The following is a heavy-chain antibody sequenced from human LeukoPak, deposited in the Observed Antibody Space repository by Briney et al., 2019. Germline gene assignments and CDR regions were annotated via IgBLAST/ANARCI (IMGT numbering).Heavy chain of an antibody. CDR2: INHSGAI. CDR1: GGSFSGYY. D-gene: IGHD3-10*01. Sequence: KTSETLSLTCAFYGGSFSGYYWSWIRQSPGKGLEWIGEINHSGAIDYNTSLKRRVTISVDTSKNQFSPKLNSVTAADTAVYYCTRGGYGPGSPYRFWGQGTLVTVSS. V-gene: IGHV4-34*01. J-gene: IGHJ4*02. CDR3: TRGGYGPGSPYRF.